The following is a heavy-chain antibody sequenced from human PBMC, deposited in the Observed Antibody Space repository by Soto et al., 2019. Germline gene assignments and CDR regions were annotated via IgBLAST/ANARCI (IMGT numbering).Heavy chain of an antibody. V-gene: IGHV1-18*01. CDR1: GYIFVNYG. J-gene: IGHJ6*02. CDR2: VSPYTGNT. Sequence: QVQLVQSGDEVKKPGATVKDSCKASGYIFVNYGIAWVRQAPGQGLEWMGWVSPYTGNTHSATKVQGRLTITTDTSTSTAYMDLGCLTSDDTAVYYCVMVDNYVTPTQQDVWGQGTTVTVSS. CDR3: VMVDNYVTPTQQDV. D-gene: IGHD3-16*01.